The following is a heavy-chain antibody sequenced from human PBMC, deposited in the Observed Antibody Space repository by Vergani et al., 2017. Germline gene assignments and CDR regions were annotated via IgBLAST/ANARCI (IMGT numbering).Heavy chain of an antibody. D-gene: IGHD3-10*01. CDR1: GFTFSNAW. CDR3: TTDWFGKLLYSSPVFGY. J-gene: IGHJ4*02. Sequence: EVQLVESGGGLVKPGGSLRLSCAASGFTFSNAWMNWVRQAPGKGLEWVGRIKSKTDGGTTDYAATVKGRFTISRDDSKNTLYLQMNSLKTEVTAVYYCTTDWFGKLLYSSPVFGYWGQGTLVTVSS. CDR2: IKSKTDGGTT. V-gene: IGHV3-15*07.